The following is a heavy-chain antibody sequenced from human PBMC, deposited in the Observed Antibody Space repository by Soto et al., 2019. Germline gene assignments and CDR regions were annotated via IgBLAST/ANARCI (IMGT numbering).Heavy chain of an antibody. D-gene: IGHD2-8*01. CDR3: ARAPSILYHPGGFDP. J-gene: IGHJ5*02. CDR1: GGSISSYY. CDR2: IYYSGST. V-gene: IGHV4-59*01. Sequence: KPSETLSLTCTVSGGSISSYYWSWIRQPPGKGLEWIGSIYYSGSTTYNPSLKSRVTISVDTSKNQFSLKLSSVTAADTALYYCARAPSILYHPGGFDPWGQGTLVTVSS.